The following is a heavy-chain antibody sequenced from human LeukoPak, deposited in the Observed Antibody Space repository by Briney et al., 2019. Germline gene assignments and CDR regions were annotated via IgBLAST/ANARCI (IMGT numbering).Heavy chain of an antibody. J-gene: IGHJ4*02. D-gene: IGHD1-26*01. V-gene: IGHV3-11*01. CDR2: ISSSGSSI. CDR3: TKRIGSYYALDY. CDR1: GFIFNDYY. Sequence: GGSLRHSCAASGFIFNDYYMSWVRQAPGKGLEWLSSISSSGSSIEYADSVKGRFTTSRDNAKNYLYLQMNSLRAEDTALYYCTKRIGSYYALDYWGRGTLVTVSS.